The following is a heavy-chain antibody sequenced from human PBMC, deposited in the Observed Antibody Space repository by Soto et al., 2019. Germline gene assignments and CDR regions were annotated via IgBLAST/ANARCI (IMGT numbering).Heavy chain of an antibody. Sequence: SVKVSCKASGGSFISYAIIWVRQAPGQGLEWMGGIIPIFGTANYAQKFQGRVTITADESTSTAYMELSSLRSEDTAMYYCESRYYDSSGYPYYYGMDVWGQGTTDTVSS. D-gene: IGHD3-22*01. CDR2: IIPIFGTA. V-gene: IGHV1-69*13. CDR3: ESRYYDSSGYPYYYGMDV. J-gene: IGHJ6*02. CDR1: GGSFISYA.